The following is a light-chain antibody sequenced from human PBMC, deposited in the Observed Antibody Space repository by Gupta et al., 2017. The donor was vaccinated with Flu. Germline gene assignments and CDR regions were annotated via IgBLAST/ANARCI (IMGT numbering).Light chain of an antibody. V-gene: IGKV3-15*01. CDR1: QSVSSN. J-gene: IGKJ3*01. CDR3: QQTYT. CDR2: GAS. Sequence: VLTQSPATLSVSPGERATLSCRASQSVSSNLAWYQHKPGQAPRLLIYGASTRATGVPARFSGSGSGTEFTLTISSLQSEDFAVYYCQQTYTFGPGTTVEIK.